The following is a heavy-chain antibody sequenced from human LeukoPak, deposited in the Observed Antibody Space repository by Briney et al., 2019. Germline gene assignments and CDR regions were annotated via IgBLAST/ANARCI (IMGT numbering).Heavy chain of an antibody. CDR1: GFTVSSNY. CDR3: ARWDLRIDVFDI. Sequence: GGSLRLSCAASGFTVSSNYMSWVRQAPGKGLEWVSVIYSGGSTYYADSVKGRFTISRDNSKNTLYLQMNSLRAEDTAVYYCARWDLRIDVFDIWGQGKMVTVSS. D-gene: IGHD1-26*01. J-gene: IGHJ3*02. CDR2: IYSGGST. V-gene: IGHV3-66*02.